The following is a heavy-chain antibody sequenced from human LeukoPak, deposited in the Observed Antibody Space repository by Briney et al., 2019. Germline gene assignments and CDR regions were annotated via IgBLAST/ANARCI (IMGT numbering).Heavy chain of an antibody. J-gene: IGHJ4*02. CDR1: GFTFSSYS. CDR3: ARESPWIDY. D-gene: IGHD1-1*01. V-gene: IGHV3-48*04. CDR2: ISSSSTI. Sequence: PGGSLRLSCAASGFTFSSYSMNWVRQAPGKGLEWVSYISSSSTIYYADSVKGRFTISRDNAKNSLYLQMNSLRAEDTAVYYCARESPWIDYWGQGTLVTVSS.